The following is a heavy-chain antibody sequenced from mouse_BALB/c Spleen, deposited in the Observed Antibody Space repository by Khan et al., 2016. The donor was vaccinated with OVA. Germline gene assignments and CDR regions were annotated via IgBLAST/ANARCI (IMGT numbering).Heavy chain of an antibody. V-gene: IGHV6-6*02. CDR1: GFTFSNYW. CDR2: IRLKSNNYAT. CDR3: STGFAY. Sequence: EVQLQESGGGLVQPGGSMKLSCVASGFTFSNYWMNWVRQSPEKGLEWVAEIRLKSNNYATHYAESVKGRFTISRDESKSSVYLQMNNLRGEDTGIYYGSTGFAYWGQGTLVTVSA. J-gene: IGHJ3*01.